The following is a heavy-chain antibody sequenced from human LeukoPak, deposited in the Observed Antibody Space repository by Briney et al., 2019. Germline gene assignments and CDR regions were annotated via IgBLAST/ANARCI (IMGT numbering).Heavy chain of an antibody. V-gene: IGHV1-46*01. CDR1: GYTFTSYY. CDR2: INPSGGST. CDR3: ARADSSGYSFDY. J-gene: IGHJ4*02. D-gene: IGHD3-22*01. Sequence: ASVKASCKASGYTFTSYYIHWVRQAPGQGLEWMGIINPSGGSTSYAQKFQGRVTMTRDMSTSTVYMELSSLRSEDTAVYYCARADSSGYSFDYWGQGTLVTVSS.